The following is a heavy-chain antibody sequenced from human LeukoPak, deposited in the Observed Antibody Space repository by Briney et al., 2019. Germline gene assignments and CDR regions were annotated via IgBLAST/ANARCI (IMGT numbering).Heavy chain of an antibody. CDR3: ARTGDGYSSFSYYYYMDV. CDR1: GFTFSSYW. V-gene: IGHV3-7*01. D-gene: IGHD5-24*01. Sequence: GGSLRLSCAASGFTFSSYWMSWVRQAPGKGLEWVATIRQDGSQKYYVDSVKGRFTISRDNAKNSLYLQVNSLRAEDTAVYYCARTGDGYSSFSYYYYMDVWGKGTTVSVSS. J-gene: IGHJ6*03. CDR2: IRQDGSQK.